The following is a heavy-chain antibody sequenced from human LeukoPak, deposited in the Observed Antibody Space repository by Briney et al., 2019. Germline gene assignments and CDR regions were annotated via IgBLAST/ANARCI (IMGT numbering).Heavy chain of an antibody. CDR2: ISDSGSPT. J-gene: IGHJ3*02. CDR1: EFAFSSYA. CDR3: AKVEDIVVVPAAIGAFDI. Sequence: GGSLRLSCAASEFAFSSYAMSWVRQAPGKGLEWVSGISDSGSPTYYADSVKGRFTISRDNSKNTLYLQMNSLRAEDTAVYYCAKVEDIVVVPAAIGAFDIWGQGTMVTVSS. V-gene: IGHV3-23*01. D-gene: IGHD2-2*01.